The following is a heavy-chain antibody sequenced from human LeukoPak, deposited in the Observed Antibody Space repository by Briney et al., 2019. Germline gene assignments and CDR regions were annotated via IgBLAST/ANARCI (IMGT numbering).Heavy chain of an antibody. J-gene: IGHJ4*02. D-gene: IGHD5-18*01. V-gene: IGHV3-48*03. CDR3: ASDVDTATFDY. CDR1: GFTFSSYA. Sequence: QPGGSLRLSCAASGFTFSSYAMTWVRQAPGKGLEWVSYISSSGSTIYYADSVKGRFTISRDNAKNSLYLQMNSLRAEDTAVYYCASDVDTATFDYWGQGTLVTVSS. CDR2: ISSSGSTI.